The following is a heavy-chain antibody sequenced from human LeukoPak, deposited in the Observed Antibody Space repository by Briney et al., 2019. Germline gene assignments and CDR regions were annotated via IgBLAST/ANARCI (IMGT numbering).Heavy chain of an antibody. D-gene: IGHD5-18*01. Sequence: ASVKVSCKASGYTFTSYYMHWSRQAPGQGLEWMGIINPSGGSTSYAQKFQGRVTMTRDTSTSTVYMELSSLRSEDTAVYYCARDLVRYSYGYSFDYWGQGTLVTVSS. CDR1: GYTFTSYY. J-gene: IGHJ4*02. CDR2: INPSGGST. CDR3: ARDLVRYSYGYSFDY. V-gene: IGHV1-46*01.